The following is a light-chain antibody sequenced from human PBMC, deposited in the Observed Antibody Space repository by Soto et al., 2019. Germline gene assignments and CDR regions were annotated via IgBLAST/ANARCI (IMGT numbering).Light chain of an antibody. CDR3: QQYNNWPPT. CDR1: QSLSKS. CDR2: GAS. J-gene: IGKJ1*01. Sequence: EIVMTQSPATLSLSPGERATLSFRASQSLSKSLVWYQQKPGQAPRLLIYGASTRATGIPARFSGSGSGTEFTLTISSLQSEDFAVYYCQQYNNWPPTFGQGTKVDIK. V-gene: IGKV3-15*01.